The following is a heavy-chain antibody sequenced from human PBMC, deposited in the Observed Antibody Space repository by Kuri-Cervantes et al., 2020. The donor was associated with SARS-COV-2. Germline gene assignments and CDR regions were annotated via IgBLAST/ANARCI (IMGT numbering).Heavy chain of an antibody. CDR1: GGSISSSSYY. CDR3: ARTHQPKVGFDY. V-gene: IGHV4-61*05. J-gene: IGHJ4*02. D-gene: IGHD1-14*01. CDR2: IYYSGST. Sequence: SETLSLTCTVSGGSISSSSYYWGWIRQPPGKGLEWIGYIYYSGSTNYNPSLKSRVTISVDTSKNQFSLRLSSVTAADTAVYYCARTHQPKVGFDYWGQGTLVTVSS.